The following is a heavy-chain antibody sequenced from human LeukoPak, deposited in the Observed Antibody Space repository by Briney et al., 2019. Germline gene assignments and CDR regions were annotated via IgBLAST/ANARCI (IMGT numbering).Heavy chain of an antibody. Sequence: GGSLRLSCAASGFAFSRPAMHWLRQAPGKGLEWVSGISGNGSKTFYTRSVRGRFTISRDNSRNTVFQHLDGLRAEDTALYYCARFGDYGEYWGQGTLVTVSS. CDR1: GFAFSRPA. J-gene: IGHJ4*02. CDR3: ARFGDYGEY. CDR2: ISGNGSKT. D-gene: IGHD4-17*01. V-gene: IGHV3-23*01.